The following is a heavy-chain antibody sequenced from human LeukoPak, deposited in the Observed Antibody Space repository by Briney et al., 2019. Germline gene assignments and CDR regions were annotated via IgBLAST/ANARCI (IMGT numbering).Heavy chain of an antibody. CDR3: TTMNFNYDYVWGSYRSPSGYAFDI. CDR2: IKSKTDGGTT. V-gene: IGHV3-15*01. Sequence: PGGSLRLSCAASGFTFSNAWMSWVRQAPGKGLELVGRIKSKTDGGTTDYAAPVKGRFTISRDDSKNTLYLQMNSLKTEDTAVYYCTTMNFNYDYVWGSYRSPSGYAFDIWGQGTMVTVSS. D-gene: IGHD3-16*02. J-gene: IGHJ3*02. CDR1: GFTFSNAW.